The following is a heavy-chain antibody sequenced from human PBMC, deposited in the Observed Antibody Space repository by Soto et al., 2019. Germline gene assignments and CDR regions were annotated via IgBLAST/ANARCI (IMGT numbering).Heavy chain of an antibody. CDR3: ARDKGSAVADPYYYYGMDG. Sequence: GASVKVSCKASGGTFSSYAISWVRQAPGQGLEWMGGIIPIFGTANYAQKFQGRVTITADESTSTAYMELSSLRSEDTAVYYCARDKGSAVADPYYYYGMDGWGQGTTVTVSS. D-gene: IGHD6-19*01. J-gene: IGHJ6*02. CDR2: IIPIFGTA. CDR1: GGTFSSYA. V-gene: IGHV1-69*13.